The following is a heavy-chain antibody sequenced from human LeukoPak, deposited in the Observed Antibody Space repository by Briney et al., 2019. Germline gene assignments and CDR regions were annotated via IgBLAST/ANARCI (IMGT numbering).Heavy chain of an antibody. CDR2: MNPNSGNT. D-gene: IGHD3-3*01. CDR1: GYTFTSYD. Sequence: ASVKVSCKASGYTFTSYDIDWVRQATGQGLEWMGWMNPNSGNTGYAQKFQGRVTMTRNTSISTAYMELSSLRSEDTAVYYCARVPVGTGFWSGYYRNNWFDPWGQGTLVTVSS. J-gene: IGHJ5*02. CDR3: ARVPVGTGFWSGYYRNNWFDP. V-gene: IGHV1-8*01.